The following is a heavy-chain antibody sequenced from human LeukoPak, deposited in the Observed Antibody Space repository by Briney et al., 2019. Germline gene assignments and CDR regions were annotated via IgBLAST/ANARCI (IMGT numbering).Heavy chain of an antibody. V-gene: IGHV3-48*01. D-gene: IGHD5-24*01. CDR1: GFTFSSFS. CDR2: ISSSSGTI. J-gene: IGHJ4*02. CDR3: ARDGLEDGYNLFDF. Sequence: PGGSLRLSCAASGFTFSSFSMNWVRQAPGKGLAWVSYISSSSGTIYYTDSVKGRFTISRDNAKNSLYLQMNSLRAEDTAVYYCARDGLEDGYNLFDFWGQGTLVTVSS.